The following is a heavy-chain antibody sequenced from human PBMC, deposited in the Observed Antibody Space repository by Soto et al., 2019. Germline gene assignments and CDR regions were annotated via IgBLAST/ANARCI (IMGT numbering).Heavy chain of an antibody. D-gene: IGHD3-22*01. CDR3: ARLPRAHGGYYSFYYDY. J-gene: IGHJ4*02. Sequence: ASVKVSCKASGYNFSNNSIIWVRQAPGQGLEWMGWISGHTGNRFYAQRLQGRVTMTTDTSTSTAYMELRSLRSDDTAVYYCARLPRAHGGYYSFYYDYWGPGTPVTVSS. CDR2: ISGHTGNR. V-gene: IGHV1-18*04. CDR1: GYNFSNNS.